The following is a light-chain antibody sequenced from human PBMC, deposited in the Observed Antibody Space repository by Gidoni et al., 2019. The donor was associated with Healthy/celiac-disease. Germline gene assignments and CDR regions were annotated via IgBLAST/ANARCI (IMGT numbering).Light chain of an antibody. CDR1: QSVLYSSNNKNY. CDR2: WAS. Sequence: DIVMTQSPDSLAVSLGERATINCKSSQSVLYSSNNKNYLAWYQQKPGQPPKLLIYWASTRESGVPDRFSVSGSGTDFTLTISSLQAEDVAVYYCQQYYSTPHTFGQXTKLEIK. V-gene: IGKV4-1*01. J-gene: IGKJ2*01. CDR3: QQYYSTPHT.